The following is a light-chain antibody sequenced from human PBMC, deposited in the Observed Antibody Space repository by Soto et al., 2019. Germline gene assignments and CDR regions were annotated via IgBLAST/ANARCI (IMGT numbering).Light chain of an antibody. CDR2: AAS. CDR3: QQYYSFPPT. CDR1: QGISSY. V-gene: IGKV1D-8*01. Sequence: VIWITQSPSLLSSSTGDRVTISCLMSQGISSYLAWYQQKPGKAPELPIYAASTLQSGVPPRFSGSGSGTDFTLTISCLQSEDFATYYCQQYYSFPPTFGQGTKVDIK. J-gene: IGKJ1*01.